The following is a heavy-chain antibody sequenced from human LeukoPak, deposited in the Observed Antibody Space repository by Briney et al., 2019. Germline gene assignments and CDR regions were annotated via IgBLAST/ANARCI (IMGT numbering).Heavy chain of an antibody. J-gene: IGHJ4*02. CDR2: IKQDASEK. CDR3: ARWDIVATISYFDY. CDR1: GFPFSSYW. Sequence: GGSLRLSCAASGFPFSSYWMSWVRQAPGKGLEWVANIKQDASEKYYVDSVKGRFTFSRDNAKNSLYLQMNSLRAEDTAVYYCARWDIVATISYFDYWGQGTLVTVSS. V-gene: IGHV3-7*01. D-gene: IGHD5-12*01.